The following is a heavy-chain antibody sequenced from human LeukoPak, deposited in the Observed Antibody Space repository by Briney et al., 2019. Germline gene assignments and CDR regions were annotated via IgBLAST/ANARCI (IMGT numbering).Heavy chain of an antibody. CDR2: IYHSGST. V-gene: IGHV4-59*12. CDR1: GGSMSSYY. CDR3: ARVLDGFDY. Sequence: SETLSLTCTVSGGSMSSYYWSWIRQPPGKGLEWIGYIYHSGSTYYNPSLKSRVTISVDRSKNQFSLKLSSVTAADTAVYYCARVLDGFDYWGQGTLVTVSS. J-gene: IGHJ4*02. D-gene: IGHD2-2*03.